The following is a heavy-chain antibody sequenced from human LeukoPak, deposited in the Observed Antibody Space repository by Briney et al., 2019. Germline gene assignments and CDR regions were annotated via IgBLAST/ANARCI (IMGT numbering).Heavy chain of an antibody. CDR2: IYTSGST. Sequence: SETLSLTCTVSGVSISSDSWSWIRQPAGKGLEWIGRIYTSGSTNYNPSLKSRVTMSVDTSKNQFSLKLSSVTAADTAVYYCAGSPDDYFDYQGPRTLVTVSA. CDR1: GVSISSDS. CDR3: AGSPDDYFDY. V-gene: IGHV4-4*07. J-gene: IGHJ4*02.